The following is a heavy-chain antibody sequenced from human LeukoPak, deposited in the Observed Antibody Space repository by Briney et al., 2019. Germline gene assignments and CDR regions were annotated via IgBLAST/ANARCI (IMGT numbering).Heavy chain of an antibody. CDR3: VRQGGSGWHFDF. Sequence: GESLKISCKGSGYSFSTNWIGWVRQMPGKGLEWMGTIYPGDSDTRYSPPFQGQVTISADKSISIAYLQWSSLKASDTAMYYCVRQGGSGWHFDFWGRGTLVSVSS. J-gene: IGHJ2*01. V-gene: IGHV5-51*01. D-gene: IGHD3-16*01. CDR2: IYPGDSDT. CDR1: GYSFSTNW.